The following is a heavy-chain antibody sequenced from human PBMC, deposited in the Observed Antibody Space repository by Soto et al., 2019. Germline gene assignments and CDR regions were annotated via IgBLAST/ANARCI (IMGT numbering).Heavy chain of an antibody. CDR2: ISGSGGST. CDR1: GFTFITYA. Sequence: EVQLFDSGGGLVQPGGSLRLSCAASGFTFITYAMSGVRQAPGKGLEWVSFISGSGGSTYYPDSVKGRFTISRDNSKNTLYLQMTSMRADDTAVYYCAKLPAAQSYFDFWGQGTLVTVSS. D-gene: IGHD2-2*01. CDR3: AKLPAAQSYFDF. V-gene: IGHV3-23*01. J-gene: IGHJ4*02.